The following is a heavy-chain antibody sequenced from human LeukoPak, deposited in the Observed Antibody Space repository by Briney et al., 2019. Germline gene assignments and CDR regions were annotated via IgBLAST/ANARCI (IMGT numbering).Heavy chain of an antibody. CDR1: GGSFSGYY. CDR2: INHSGST. V-gene: IGHV4-34*01. Sequence: SETLSLTCAVYGGSFSGYYWSWIRQPPGKGLEWIGEINHSGSTNYNPSLKSRVTISVDTSKNQFSLKLSSVTAADTAVYYCASGYCGGDCYPGVYYYYGMDVWGQGTTVTVSS. CDR3: ASGYCGGDCYPGVYYYYGMDV. J-gene: IGHJ6*02. D-gene: IGHD2-21*02.